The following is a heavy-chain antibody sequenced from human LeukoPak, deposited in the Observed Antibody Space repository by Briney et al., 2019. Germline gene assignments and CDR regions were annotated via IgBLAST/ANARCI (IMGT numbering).Heavy chain of an antibody. V-gene: IGHV4-34*01. J-gene: IGHJ5*02. D-gene: IGHD5-12*01. Sequence: SETLSLTCAVYGGSFSGYYWSWIRQPPGKGLEWIGEINHSGSTNYNPSLKSRVTISVDTSKNQSSLKLSSVTAADTAVYYCARLRGWFDPWGQGTLVTVSS. CDR2: INHSGST. CDR3: ARLRGWFDP. CDR1: GGSFSGYY.